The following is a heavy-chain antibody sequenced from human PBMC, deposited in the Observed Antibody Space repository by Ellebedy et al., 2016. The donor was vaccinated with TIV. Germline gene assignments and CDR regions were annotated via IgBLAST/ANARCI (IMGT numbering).Heavy chain of an antibody. D-gene: IGHD6-13*01. Sequence: PGGSLRLSCVVPAFSFRSNSMTWVRQAPGEGLQWVSLIHSDGSTYYTHSVKGRVTISRDTSKSTLYLQMNTLRSEDTAVYYCASQRGPLPGADTYDYYGLDVWGQGTTVTVSS. CDR2: IHSDGST. CDR1: AFSFRSNS. J-gene: IGHJ6*02. CDR3: ASQRGPLPGADTYDYYGLDV. V-gene: IGHV3-53*01.